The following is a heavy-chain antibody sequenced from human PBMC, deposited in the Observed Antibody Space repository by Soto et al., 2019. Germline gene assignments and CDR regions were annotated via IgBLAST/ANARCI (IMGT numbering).Heavy chain of an antibody. CDR2: IDWDDDK. J-gene: IGHJ6*03. CDR3: ARMGGPYYYPAV. V-gene: IGHV2-70*11. D-gene: IGHD3-16*01. CDR1: GFSLSTNEVS. Sequence: SGPTLVNPTQTLTLTCTFSGFSLSTNEVSVSWIRRPPGKALEWLARIDWDDDKYYSTSLKTRVSISKDTSKNQVVLTVTNMDPGDTATYYCARMGGPYYYPAVWGKGTTVTVSS.